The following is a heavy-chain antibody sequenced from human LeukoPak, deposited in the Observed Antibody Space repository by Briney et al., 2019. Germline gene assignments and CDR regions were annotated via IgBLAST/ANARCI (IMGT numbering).Heavy chain of an antibody. D-gene: IGHD2-15*01. V-gene: IGHV3-74*03. CDR3: AREWESGGLVLDY. Sequence: QPGGSLRLSCAASGFTFSSYWMHWVRPAPGKGLVWVSRLNTDGSSATYADSVRGRFTISRDNSKNTLYLQMNSLRAEDTAVYYCAREWESGGLVLDYWGQGTLVTVSA. CDR2: LNTDGSSA. J-gene: IGHJ4*02. CDR1: GFTFSSYW.